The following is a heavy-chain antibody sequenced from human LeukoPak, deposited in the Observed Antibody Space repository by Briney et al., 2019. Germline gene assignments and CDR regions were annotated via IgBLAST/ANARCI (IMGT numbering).Heavy chain of an antibody. V-gene: IGHV4-61*02. Sequence: SQTLSLTCTVSGGSISGGSYYWSWIRQPAGKGLEWIGRIYTSGSTNYNPSLKSRVTISVDTSKNQFSLKLSSVTAADTAVYYCARSSGYYYDSSGPGAFDIWGRGTMVTVS. D-gene: IGHD3-22*01. CDR2: IYTSGST. CDR3: ARSSGYYYDSSGPGAFDI. J-gene: IGHJ3*02. CDR1: GGSISGGSYY.